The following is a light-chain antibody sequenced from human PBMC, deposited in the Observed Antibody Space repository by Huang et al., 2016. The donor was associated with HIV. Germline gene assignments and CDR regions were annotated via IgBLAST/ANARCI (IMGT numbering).Light chain of an antibody. CDR2: GAS. V-gene: IGKV3-15*01. Sequence: EIVMPQSPATLSVSPGEGATLSCRASQRGSNNIDWYQQKPGQAPRLLVYGASTRATGIPARFSGSGFGTEFTLTISSLQSEDFALYYCQQYNNWWAFGQGTKVQIK. CDR1: QRGSNN. J-gene: IGKJ1*01. CDR3: QQYNNWWA.